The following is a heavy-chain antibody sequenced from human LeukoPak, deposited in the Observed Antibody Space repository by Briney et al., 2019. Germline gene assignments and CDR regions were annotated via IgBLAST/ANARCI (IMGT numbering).Heavy chain of an antibody. CDR3: ARGTYGGNSGDTFDI. V-gene: IGHV4-39*07. D-gene: IGHD4-23*01. Sequence: SETLSLTCTVSGGSISSSSYFWGWIRQPPGKGLEWIGSIDSSGTTYYNPALKSRVTISLDTSKNHFSLRLSSVTAAETAVYYCARGTYGGNSGDTFDIWGQGTMVTVSS. J-gene: IGHJ3*02. CDR1: GGSISSSSYF. CDR2: IDSSGTT.